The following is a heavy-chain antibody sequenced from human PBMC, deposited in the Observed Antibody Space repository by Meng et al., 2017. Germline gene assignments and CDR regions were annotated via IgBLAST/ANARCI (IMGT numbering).Heavy chain of an antibody. CDR2: ISYDGSNK. CDR1: GFTFSSYA. Sequence: GESLKISCAASGFTFSSYAMHWVRQAPGKGLEWVAVISYDGSNKYYADSVKGRFTISRDNSKNTLYLQMNSLRAEDTAVYYCARDLRNYYDSSGYTDYWGQRTLVTVSS. CDR3: ARDLRNYYDSSGYTDY. V-gene: IGHV3-30*04. D-gene: IGHD3-22*01. J-gene: IGHJ4*02.